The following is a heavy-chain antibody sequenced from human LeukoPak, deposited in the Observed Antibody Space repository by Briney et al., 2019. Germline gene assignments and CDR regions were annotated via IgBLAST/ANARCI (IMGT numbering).Heavy chain of an antibody. CDR3: ARVLFNSGYDS. Sequence: GASVKVSCKASGYTLTGAYMHWVRQAPGQGLEWVGWINPNSGETKFAPKFQGRVTMTRDTSLSTAFMDLGGLRSDDTAAYYCARVLFNSGYDSWGQGSLVTVSS. CDR2: INPNSGET. J-gene: IGHJ5*01. CDR1: GYTLTGAY. D-gene: IGHD4-23*01. V-gene: IGHV1-2*02.